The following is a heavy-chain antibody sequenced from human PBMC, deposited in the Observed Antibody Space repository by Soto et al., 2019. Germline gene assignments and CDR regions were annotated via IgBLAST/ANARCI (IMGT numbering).Heavy chain of an antibody. CDR1: GFTFSSYA. V-gene: IGHV3-23*01. J-gene: IGHJ4*02. Sequence: VQVLESGGGLVEPGGSLRLSCAASGFTFSSYAMSWVRQAPGQGLEWVSAISGSGSNPYYADSVKGRFTISRDNSKNTLYLQMNSLRAEDTALYNCAKTASMTIRDGFDHWGQGTLVTVSS. CDR2: ISGSGSNP. CDR3: AKTASMTIRDGFDH. D-gene: IGHD4-17*01.